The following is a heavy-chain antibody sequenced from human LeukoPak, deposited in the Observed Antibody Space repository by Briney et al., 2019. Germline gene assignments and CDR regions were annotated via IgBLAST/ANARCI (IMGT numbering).Heavy chain of an antibody. D-gene: IGHD4-23*01. Sequence: SETLSLTCAVAGGSISSGGYAWSWIRQPPGKGLEWIGYIYHSGSTYYNPSLKSRVTISVDRSKNQFSLKLSSVTAADTAVYYCARGYGGNSAGFDYWGQGTLVTVSS. V-gene: IGHV4-30-2*01. CDR1: GGSISSGGYA. CDR2: IYHSGST. J-gene: IGHJ4*02. CDR3: ARGYGGNSAGFDY.